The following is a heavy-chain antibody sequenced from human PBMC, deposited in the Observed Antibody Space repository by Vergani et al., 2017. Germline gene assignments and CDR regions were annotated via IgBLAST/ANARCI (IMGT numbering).Heavy chain of an antibody. Sequence: EVQLVESGGGLVQPGGSLRLSCAASGFTFSSYWMSWVRQAPGKGREWVANIKQDGSEKYYVDSVKGRFTLSRDNAKNSLYLQMNSLRAEDTAVYYCARVAVAARAKDYWGQGTLVTVSS. J-gene: IGHJ4*02. V-gene: IGHV3-7*03. CDR2: IKQDGSEK. D-gene: IGHD6-19*01. CDR1: GFTFSSYW. CDR3: ARVAVAARAKDY.